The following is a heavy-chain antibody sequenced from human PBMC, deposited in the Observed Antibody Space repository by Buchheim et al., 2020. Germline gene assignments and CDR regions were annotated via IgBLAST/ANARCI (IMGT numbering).Heavy chain of an antibody. CDR3: ARGGAPRVRGVYNFWRYYDSFFYFDN. J-gene: IGHJ4*02. D-gene: IGHD3-3*01. Sequence: QVQLVQSGAEVKKPGASVKVSCKASGYTFTSYYMHWVRQATGQGLEWMGWLNPNSGDTGYAQKFQGRVSMTRNTPISTAYMELSSLGSDDTAVYYCARGGAPRVRGVYNFWRYYDSFFYFDNWGQGTL. CDR2: LNPNSGDT. CDR1: GYTFTSYY. V-gene: IGHV1-8*02.